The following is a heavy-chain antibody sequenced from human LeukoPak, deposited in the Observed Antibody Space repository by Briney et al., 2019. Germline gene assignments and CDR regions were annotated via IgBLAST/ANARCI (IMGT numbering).Heavy chain of an antibody. D-gene: IGHD3-22*01. Sequence: GGSLRLSCKTSGISFGDSTMNWVRQAPGKGLEWVSYISSSGSTIYYADSVKGRFTISRDNAKNSLYLQMNSLRAEDTAVYYCAELGITMIRGVWGKGTTVTISS. V-gene: IGHV3-48*03. J-gene: IGHJ6*04. CDR1: GISFGDST. CDR2: ISSSGSTI. CDR3: AELGITMIRGV.